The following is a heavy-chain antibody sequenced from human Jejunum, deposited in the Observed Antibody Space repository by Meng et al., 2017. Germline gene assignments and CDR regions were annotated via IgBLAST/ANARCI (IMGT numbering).Heavy chain of an antibody. CDR3: VRDNYGPDY. D-gene: IGHD3-10*01. V-gene: IGHV3-74*01. J-gene: IGHJ4*02. CDR2: IRYDGSRA. CDR1: GFIFSERW. Sequence: DVQLVESGGGLVQPGGSLRLSCAASGFIFSERWMHWVRQAPGKGLVWVSRIRYDGSRANYADSVKGRFTISRDNAKNTLDLQMNSLRLDDTAVYYCVRDNYGPDYWGQGTLVTVSS.